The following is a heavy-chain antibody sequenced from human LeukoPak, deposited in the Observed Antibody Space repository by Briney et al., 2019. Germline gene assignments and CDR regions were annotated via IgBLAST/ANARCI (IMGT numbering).Heavy chain of an antibody. CDR2: IKQDGSDK. CDR1: GFTFSSYW. V-gene: IGHV3-7*01. Sequence: GGSLRLSCAASGFTFSSYWMSWVRQAPGKGLEWVANIKQDGSDKYYVDSVKGRFTISRDNAKNSVFLQMNSLRAEDTAVYYCVRDLGSGTPFDYWGQGALVIVSS. D-gene: IGHD1-14*01. J-gene: IGHJ4*02. CDR3: VRDLGSGTPFDY.